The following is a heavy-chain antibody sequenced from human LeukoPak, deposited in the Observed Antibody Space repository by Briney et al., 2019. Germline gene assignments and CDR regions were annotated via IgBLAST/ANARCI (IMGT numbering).Heavy chain of an antibody. J-gene: IGHJ4*02. V-gene: IGHV3-23*01. D-gene: IGHD5-18*01. CDR2: ISGSGGST. CDR1: GFTFSSYA. Sequence: GGSLRLSCAASGFTFSSYAMSWVRQAPGKGLEWVSAISGSGGSTYYADSVKGRFTISRDNSKNTLYLQMNSLRAEDTAVYYCANDGYSYGYLRDYWGQGTLVTVSS. CDR3: ANDGYSYGYLRDY.